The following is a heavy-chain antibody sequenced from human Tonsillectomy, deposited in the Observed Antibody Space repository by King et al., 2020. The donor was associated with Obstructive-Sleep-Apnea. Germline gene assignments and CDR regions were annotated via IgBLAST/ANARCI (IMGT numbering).Heavy chain of an antibody. J-gene: IGHJ2*01. CDR2: ITGSGGST. CDR3: ARDKVYYDSSGPSRYFDL. CDR1: GFTFSIHA. D-gene: IGHD3-22*01. Sequence: VQLVESGGGLVQPGGSLRLSCAASGFTFSIHAMSWVRQAPGEGLEWVTAITGSGGSTYYADSVKGRFTISRDNSKNTLYVQMNSLRADDTAVYYCARDKVYYDSSGPSRYFDLWGRGTLVTVSS. V-gene: IGHV3-23*04.